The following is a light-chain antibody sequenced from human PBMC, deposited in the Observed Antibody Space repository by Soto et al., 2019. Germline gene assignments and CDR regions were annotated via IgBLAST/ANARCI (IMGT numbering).Light chain of an antibody. V-gene: IGLV2-14*01. CDR3: SSYTSSSTLYV. J-gene: IGLJ1*01. CDR2: EVS. CDR1: SSDVGGYNY. Sequence: QSALTQPASVSESPGQSITISCTGTSSDVGGYNYVSWYQQHPGKAPKLMIFEVSSRPSGVSYRFSGSKSGNTASLTISGLQAEDEADYYCSSYTSSSTLYVFGSGTKLTVL.